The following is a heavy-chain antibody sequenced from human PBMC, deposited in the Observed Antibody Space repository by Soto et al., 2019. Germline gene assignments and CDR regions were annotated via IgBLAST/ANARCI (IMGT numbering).Heavy chain of an antibody. CDR1: GFTFSSYA. V-gene: IGHV3-23*01. Sequence: EVQLLESGGGLVQPGWSLRLSCAASGFTFSSYAMSWVRQAPGKGLEWVSAISGSGGSTYYTDSLKGRFTISRDNSKNTLYLQMNSLRAEDTAVYYCAKARTITVVTIPFDYWGQGTLVTVSS. CDR2: ISGSGGST. J-gene: IGHJ4*02. D-gene: IGHD3-3*01. CDR3: AKARTITVVTIPFDY.